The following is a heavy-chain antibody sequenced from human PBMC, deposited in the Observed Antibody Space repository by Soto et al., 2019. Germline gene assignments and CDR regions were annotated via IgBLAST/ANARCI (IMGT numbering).Heavy chain of an antibody. CDR2: ISWDGGST. CDR1: GFTFDDYT. Sequence: GGSLRLSCAASGFTFDDYTMHWVRQAPGKGLEWVSLISWDGGSTYYADSVKGRFTISRDNSKNSLYLQMNSLRTEDTALYYCAKDRVAVAGTGLIDYWGQGTLVTVSS. D-gene: IGHD6-19*01. V-gene: IGHV3-43*01. J-gene: IGHJ4*02. CDR3: AKDRVAVAGTGLIDY.